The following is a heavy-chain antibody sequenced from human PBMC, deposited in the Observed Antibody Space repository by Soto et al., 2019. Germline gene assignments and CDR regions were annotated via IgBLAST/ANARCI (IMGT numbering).Heavy chain of an antibody. CDR2: FDPEDGET. CDR1: GYTLTELS. D-gene: IGHD3-9*01. J-gene: IGHJ4*02. Sequence: QVQLVQSGAEVKKPGASVKVSCKVSGYTLTELSMHWVRQAPGKGLEWMGGFDPEDGETIYAQKFQGRVTMTEDTYTNTAYMELSSLSSEDTAVYYCATAKIRYTLRYFDPFDYWGQGTLVTVSS. CDR3: ATAKIRYTLRYFDPFDY. V-gene: IGHV1-24*01.